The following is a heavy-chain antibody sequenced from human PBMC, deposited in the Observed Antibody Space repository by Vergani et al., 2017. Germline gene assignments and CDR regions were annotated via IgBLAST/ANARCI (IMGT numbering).Heavy chain of an antibody. CDR3: TRHCAVVAANNWCDP. CDR2: VHTDGST. CDR1: GASISSYF. Sequence: VQLQESGPGLLKPSETLSLTCSVAGASISSYFWSWIRQPAGKGLEWLGRVHTDGSTYYNPSLESRVTMSVDTSKSQFSLKLSSETAADTAVYYCTRHCAVVAANNWCDPWGQGTLVTVSS. J-gene: IGHJ5*02. D-gene: IGHD2-15*01. V-gene: IGHV4-4*07.